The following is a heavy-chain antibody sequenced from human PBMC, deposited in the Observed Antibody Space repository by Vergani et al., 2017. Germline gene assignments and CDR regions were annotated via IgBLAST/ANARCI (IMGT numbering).Heavy chain of an antibody. Sequence: QEQLVQSGSELKKPGASVKVSCKASGYSFNNYAIRWVRQAPGQGLEWMGWINPTTGNPTYARAFTGRFVFSLDPSSSTAYLQIGSLKAEDTAVYFCARAKRGRLAVGATDSWGQGTLLTVSS. V-gene: IGHV7-4-1*01. J-gene: IGHJ4*02. D-gene: IGHD6-19*01. CDR3: ARAKRGRLAVGATDS. CDR2: INPTTGNP. CDR1: GYSFNNYA.